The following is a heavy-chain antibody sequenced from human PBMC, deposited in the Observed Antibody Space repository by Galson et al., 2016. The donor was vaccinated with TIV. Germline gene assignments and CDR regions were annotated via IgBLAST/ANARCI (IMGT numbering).Heavy chain of an antibody. V-gene: IGHV3-66*02. D-gene: IGHD2-21*01. J-gene: IGHJ6*02. CDR1: TFNVNDNY. CDR2: ISSGGAT. CDR3: ARERRYCGNECFLQYYYGMDV. Sequence: SLRLSCAASTFNVNDNYMTWVRQAPGKGLEWVSIISSGGATHYSDSVRGRFTMSRDTDKNTLYLQMTSLRAEDTAVYYCARERRYCGNECFLQYYYGMDVWGPGTPVTVSS.